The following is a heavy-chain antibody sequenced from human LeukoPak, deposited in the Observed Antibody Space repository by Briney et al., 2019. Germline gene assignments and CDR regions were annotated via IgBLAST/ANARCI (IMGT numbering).Heavy chain of an antibody. Sequence: TGGSLRLSCAASGFTFSSSAMSWVRQAPGKGLEWVSSITDSGDGTYYADSVKGRFTISRDDSKNTLYLQMNSLRAEDTALYYCAKDSPVATRWGQGTLVTVSS. CDR3: AKDSPVATR. CDR1: GFTFSSSA. D-gene: IGHD2-15*01. J-gene: IGHJ4*02. CDR2: ITDSGDGT. V-gene: IGHV3-23*01.